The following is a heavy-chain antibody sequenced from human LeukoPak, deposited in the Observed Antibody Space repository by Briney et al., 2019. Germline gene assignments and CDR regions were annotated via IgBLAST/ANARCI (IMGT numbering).Heavy chain of an antibody. J-gene: IGHJ4*02. CDR1: GYTFTSYD. V-gene: IGHV1-8*01. Sequence: ASVKVSCKASGYTFTSYDINWVRQATGQGLEWMGWMNPNSGNTGYAQKFQGKVTMTRNTSISTAYMELSSLRFEDTAVYYCARGQRSGWYQTLIDYWGQGTLVTVSS. D-gene: IGHD6-19*01. CDR3: ARGQRSGWYQTLIDY. CDR2: MNPNSGNT.